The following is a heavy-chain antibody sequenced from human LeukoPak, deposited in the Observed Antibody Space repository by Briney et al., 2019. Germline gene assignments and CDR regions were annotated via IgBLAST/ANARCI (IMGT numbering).Heavy chain of an antibody. CDR2: ISYDGSNK. V-gene: IGHV3-30-3*01. Sequence: GRSLRLSCAASGFTFSSYAMHWVRQAPGKGLEWVAVISYDGSNKYYADSVKGRFTISGNNSKNTLYLQMNSLRAEDTAVYYCAKDTEYYYDSSGYSDYWGQGTLVTVSS. J-gene: IGHJ4*02. D-gene: IGHD3-22*01. CDR1: GFTFSSYA. CDR3: AKDTEYYYDSSGYSDY.